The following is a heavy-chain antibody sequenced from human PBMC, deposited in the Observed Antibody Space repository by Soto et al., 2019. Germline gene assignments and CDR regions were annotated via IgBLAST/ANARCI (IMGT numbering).Heavy chain of an antibody. CDR3: ATSRGYSYFDY. V-gene: IGHV3-53*02. J-gene: IGHJ4*02. Sequence: EVQLVETGGGLIQPGGSLRLSCAASGFAVSSNYMSWVRQAPGKGLEWVSVIYSGGSTYYADSVKGRFTISRDNSKNTLYLQMNSLRAEDTAVYYCATSRGYSYFDYWGQGTLVTVSS. CDR1: GFAVSSNY. D-gene: IGHD5-18*01. CDR2: IYSGGST.